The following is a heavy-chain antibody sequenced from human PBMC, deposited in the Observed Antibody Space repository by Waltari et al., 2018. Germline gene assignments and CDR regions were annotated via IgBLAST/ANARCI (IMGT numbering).Heavy chain of an antibody. J-gene: IGHJ6*02. D-gene: IGHD2-15*01. Sequence: QVQLVQSGAEVKKPGASVKVSCKVSGYTLTELSMHWVRQAPGKGLEWMGGFVPEDGKTIYAQKYQGRVTMTEDTSTDTAYMELSSLRSEDTAVYYCATDLADCSGGSCSLYYGMDVWGQGTTVTVSS. CDR1: GYTLTELS. V-gene: IGHV1-24*01. CDR3: ATDLADCSGGSCSLYYGMDV. CDR2: FVPEDGKT.